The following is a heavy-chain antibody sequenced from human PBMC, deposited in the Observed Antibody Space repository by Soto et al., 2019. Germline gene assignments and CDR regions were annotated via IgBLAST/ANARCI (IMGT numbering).Heavy chain of an antibody. CDR3: ARDFLNYYDSSGYFGY. D-gene: IGHD3-22*01. J-gene: IGHJ4*02. CDR1: GFTFSSYA. V-gene: IGHV3-23*01. CDR2: ISGSGVST. Sequence: GGSLRLSCAASGFTFSSYAMSWVRQAPGKGLEWVSAISGSGVSTYYADSVKGRFTISRDNSKNTLYLQMNSLRAEDTAVYYCARDFLNYYDSSGYFGYWGQGTLVTVSS.